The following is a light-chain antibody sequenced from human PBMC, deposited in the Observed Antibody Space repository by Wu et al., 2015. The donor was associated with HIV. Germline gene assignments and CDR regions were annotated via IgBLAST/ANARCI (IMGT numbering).Light chain of an antibody. CDR2: GIS. CDR1: QRVSMY. V-gene: IGKV1-39*01. CDR3: QQSYSDLWA. J-gene: IGKJ1*01. Sequence: EIQMTQSPSSLSASVGDTVTITCRASQRVSMYLNWYQQKSGKAPKLLIYGISTLVDGVPSRFSGSGSETVFTLTISSLQPEDFATYYCQQSYSDLWAFGQGTKVEI.